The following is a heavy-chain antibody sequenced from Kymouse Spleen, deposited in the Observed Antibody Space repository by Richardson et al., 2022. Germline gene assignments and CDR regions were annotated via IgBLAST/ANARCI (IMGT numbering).Heavy chain of an antibody. CDR1: GGSISSYY. J-gene: IGHJ3*02. CDR2: IYYSGST. V-gene: IGHV4-59*01. Sequence: QVQLQESGPGLVKPSETLSLTCTVSGGSISSYYWSWIRQPPGKGLEWIGYIYYSGSTNYNPSLKSRVTISVDTSKNQFSLKLSSVTAADTAVYYCARDRGTGSDAFDIWGQGTMVTVSS. CDR3: ARDRGTGSDAFDI. D-gene: IGHD1-1*01,IGHD1-20*01,IGHD1-7*01.